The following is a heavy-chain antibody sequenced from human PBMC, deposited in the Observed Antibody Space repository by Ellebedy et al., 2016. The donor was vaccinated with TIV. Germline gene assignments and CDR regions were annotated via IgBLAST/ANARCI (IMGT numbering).Heavy chain of an antibody. Sequence: GESLKISXAASGFIFTNYGMHWVRLAPGKGLQWAAVIWSDGNYQFYADSLKGRSTISRDNSKSTVYLEVNTLRAEDTAVYFCVRAPRGQYYFDYWGQGTLVTVSS. D-gene: IGHD5-12*01. CDR3: VRAPRGQYYFDY. V-gene: IGHV3-33*01. CDR1: GFIFTNYG. CDR2: IWSDGNYQ. J-gene: IGHJ4*01.